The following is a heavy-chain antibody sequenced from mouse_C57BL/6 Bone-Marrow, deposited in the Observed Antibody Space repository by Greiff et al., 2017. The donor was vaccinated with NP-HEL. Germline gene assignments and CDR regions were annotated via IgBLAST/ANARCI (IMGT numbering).Heavy chain of an antibody. CDR3: TSSYDYDPAGFAY. CDR2: IRNKANNHAT. CDR1: GFTFSDAW. Sequence: EVMLVESGGGLVQPGGSMKLSCAASGFTFSDAWMDWVRQSPEKGLEWVAEIRNKANNHATYYAESVKGRFTISRDDSKSSVYLQMNSLRAEDTGIYYCTSSYDYDPAGFAYWGQGTLVTVSA. V-gene: IGHV6-6*01. J-gene: IGHJ3*01. D-gene: IGHD2-4*01.